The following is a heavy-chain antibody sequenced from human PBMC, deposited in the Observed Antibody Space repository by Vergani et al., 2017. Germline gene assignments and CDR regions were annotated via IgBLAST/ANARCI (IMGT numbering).Heavy chain of an antibody. CDR3: AKDHGMAAAGTPRFDP. CDR2: ISGSGGST. CDR1: GFTFSSYA. V-gene: IGHV3-23*01. J-gene: IGHJ5*02. Sequence: EVQLLESGGGLVQPGGSLRLSCAASGFTFSSYAMSWVRQAPGKGLEWVSAISGSGGSTYYADSVKGRFTISRDNSKNTLYLQMNSLRAEDTAVYYCAKDHGMAAAGTPRFDPWGQGTLVTVSS. D-gene: IGHD6-13*01.